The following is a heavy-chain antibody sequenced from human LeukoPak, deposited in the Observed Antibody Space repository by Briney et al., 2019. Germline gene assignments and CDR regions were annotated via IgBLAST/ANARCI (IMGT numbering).Heavy chain of an antibody. CDR3: AKGEEGDILTGYTYSFDY. CDR2: INHSGST. J-gene: IGHJ4*02. CDR1: GGSFSGYY. D-gene: IGHD3-9*01. Sequence: PSETLSLTCAVYGGSFSGYYWSWIRQPPGKGLEWIGEINHSGSTNYNPSLKSRVTISVDTSKNQFSLKLSSVTAADTAVYYCAKGEEGDILTGYTYSFDYWGQGTLVTVSS. V-gene: IGHV4-34*01.